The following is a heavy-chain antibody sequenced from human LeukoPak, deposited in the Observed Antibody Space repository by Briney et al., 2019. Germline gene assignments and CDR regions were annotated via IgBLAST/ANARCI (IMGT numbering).Heavy chain of an antibody. CDR2: IKQDGSEK. CDR1: GFTVSSNY. CDR3: ARPRRSGPYYFDY. V-gene: IGHV3-7*01. J-gene: IGHJ4*02. Sequence: GGSLRLSCAASGFTVSSNYMSWVRQAPGKGLEWVANIKQDGSEKYYVDSVKGRSTISRDNAKNSLYLQMNSLRAEDTAVYYCARPRRSGPYYFDYWGQGTLVTVSS. D-gene: IGHD3-10*01.